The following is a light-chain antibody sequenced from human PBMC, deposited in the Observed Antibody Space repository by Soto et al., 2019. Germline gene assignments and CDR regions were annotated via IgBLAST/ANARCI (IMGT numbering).Light chain of an antibody. CDR3: QKYDNAPLT. CDR1: QDISTY. Sequence: DIQMTQAPSSLSASVGDRVTITCRARQDISTYLAWYQQKPGKVPKLLISAAYTLQSGVPPRFSGSGSGTYFTLTISILQPEDGASYYCQKYDNAPLTFGGRTKVEIK. V-gene: IGKV1-27*01. J-gene: IGKJ4*01. CDR2: AAY.